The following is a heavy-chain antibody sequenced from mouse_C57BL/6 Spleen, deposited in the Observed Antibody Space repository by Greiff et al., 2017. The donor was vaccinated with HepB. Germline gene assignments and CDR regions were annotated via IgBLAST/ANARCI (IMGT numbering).Heavy chain of an antibody. CDR1: GYSITSDY. CDR2: ISYSGST. J-gene: IGHJ1*03. CDR3: ARYMATTVVEGYFDV. D-gene: IGHD1-1*01. V-gene: IGHV3-8*01. Sequence: DVQLQESGPGLAKPSQTLSLTCSVTGYSITSDYWNWIRKFPGNKLEYMGYISYSGSTYYNPSLKSRISITRDTSKNQYYLQLNSVTTEDTATYYCARYMATTVVEGYFDVWGTGTTVTVSS.